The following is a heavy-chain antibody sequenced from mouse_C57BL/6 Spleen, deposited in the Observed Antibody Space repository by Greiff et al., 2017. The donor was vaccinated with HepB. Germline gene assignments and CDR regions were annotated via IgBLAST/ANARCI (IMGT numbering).Heavy chain of an antibody. CDR1: GYTFTDYY. CDR3: ARAGETGTDYFDY. J-gene: IGHJ2*01. Sequence: VQLQQSGPELVKPGASVKISCKASGYTFTDYYMNWVKQSHGKSLEWIGDINPNNGGTSYNQKFKGKATLTVDKSSSTAYMELRSLTSEDSAVYYCARAGETGTDYFDYWGQGTTLTVSS. D-gene: IGHD4-1*01. V-gene: IGHV1-26*01. CDR2: INPNNGGT.